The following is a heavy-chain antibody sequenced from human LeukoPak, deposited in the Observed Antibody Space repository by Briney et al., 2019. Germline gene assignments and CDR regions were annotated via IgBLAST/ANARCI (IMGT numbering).Heavy chain of an antibody. J-gene: IGHJ6*03. V-gene: IGHV3-23*01. CDR2: ISGSGGST. CDR3: ARDYGDPPIHYYYYMDV. D-gene: IGHD4-17*01. Sequence: GGSLRLSCAASGFTFSSYAMSWVRQAPGKGLEWVSAISGSGGSTYYADSVKGRFTISRDNSKNTLYLQMNSLRAEDTAVYYCARDYGDPPIHYYYYMDVWGKGTTVTVSS. CDR1: GFTFSSYA.